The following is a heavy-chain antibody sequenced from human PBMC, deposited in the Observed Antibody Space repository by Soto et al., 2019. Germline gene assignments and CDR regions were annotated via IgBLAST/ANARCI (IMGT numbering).Heavy chain of an antibody. D-gene: IGHD6-13*01. Sequence: PSETLSLTCTVTGGSISSDYWSWIRQPPGKGLEWIGYIYYSGSTNYKPSLKSRVTISVDTSKNQFSLKLSSVTAADTAVYYCARSDSSSWIDLDYWGQGTLVTVSS. CDR3: ARSDSSSWIDLDY. CDR1: GGSISSDY. CDR2: IYYSGST. V-gene: IGHV4-59*08. J-gene: IGHJ4*02.